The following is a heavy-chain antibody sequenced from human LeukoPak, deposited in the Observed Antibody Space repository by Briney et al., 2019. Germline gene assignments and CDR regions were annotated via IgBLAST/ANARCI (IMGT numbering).Heavy chain of an antibody. CDR1: GYTFNSYA. CDR2: IYDAAST. D-gene: IGHD3-10*01. CDR3: ARAVVGSGSLY. V-gene: IGHV3-66*01. Sequence: GGSLRLSCTASGYTFNSYAMSWVRQAPGKGLEWVSIIYDAASTYYADSVKGRFTISRDSSKNTLYLQMKSLRAEDTGVYFCARAVVGSGSLYWGQGTLVTVST. J-gene: IGHJ4*02.